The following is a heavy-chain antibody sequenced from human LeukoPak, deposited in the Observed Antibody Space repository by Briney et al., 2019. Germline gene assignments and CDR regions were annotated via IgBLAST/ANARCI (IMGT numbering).Heavy chain of an antibody. CDR1: GISLSSLW. Sequence: GGSLRLSCAASGISLSSLWMSWVRQAPGKGLEWVSAISGSGGSTYYADSVKGRFTISRDNSKNTLYLQMNSLRAEDTAVYYCASMVRGPDQDFDYWGQGTLVTVSS. CDR3: ASMVRGPDQDFDY. V-gene: IGHV3-23*01. CDR2: ISGSGGST. J-gene: IGHJ4*02. D-gene: IGHD3-10*01.